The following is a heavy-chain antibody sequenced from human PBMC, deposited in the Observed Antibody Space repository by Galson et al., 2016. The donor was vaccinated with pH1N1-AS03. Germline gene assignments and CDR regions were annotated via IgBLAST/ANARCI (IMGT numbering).Heavy chain of an antibody. J-gene: IGHJ5*02. D-gene: IGHD2-2*01. CDR1: GGSISSGNYF. CDR3: ASVSLAYCSSTSCFRFDP. V-gene: IGHV4-31*03. Sequence: LSLTCTVSGGSISSGNYFWNWIRQHPGKGLEWIGLIYDSGNTFYNPSLKSRVSISVDTSKNRFSLKLNSVTVADTAVYYCASVSLAYCSSTSCFRFDPWGQGTLVTVSS. CDR2: IYDSGNT.